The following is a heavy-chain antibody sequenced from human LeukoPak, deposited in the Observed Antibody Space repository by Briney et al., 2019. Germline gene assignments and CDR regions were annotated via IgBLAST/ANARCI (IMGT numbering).Heavy chain of an antibody. CDR2: MNPNSGNT. CDR1: GYTFTSYD. Sequence: ASVKVSCKASGYTFTSYDINWGRQATGQGLEWMGWMNPNSGNTGYAQKYQGRVTMTRNTSISTACMELSSLRSQDTAVYYCARARRITGTITFYYMDVWGKGTTVTVSS. CDR3: ARARRITGTITFYYMDV. V-gene: IGHV1-8*01. D-gene: IGHD1-7*01. J-gene: IGHJ6*03.